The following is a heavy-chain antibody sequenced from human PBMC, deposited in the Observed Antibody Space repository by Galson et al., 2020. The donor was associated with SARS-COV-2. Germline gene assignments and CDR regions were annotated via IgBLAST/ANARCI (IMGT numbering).Heavy chain of an antibody. CDR3: AKDEKKVGDFYYYYGMDV. CDR2: ISGSGGST. D-gene: IGHD4-17*01. J-gene: IGHJ6*02. Sequence: QAGGSLRLSCAASGFTFSSYAMSWVRQAPGKGLEWVSAISGSGGSTYYADSVKCRFTISRDNSKNTLYLQMNSLRAEDTAVYYCAKDEKKVGDFYYYYGMDVWGQGTTVTVSS. CDR1: GFTFSSYA. V-gene: IGHV3-23*01.